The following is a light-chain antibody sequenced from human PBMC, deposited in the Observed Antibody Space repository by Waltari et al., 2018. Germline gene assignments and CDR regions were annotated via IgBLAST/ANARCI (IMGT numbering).Light chain of an antibody. CDR2: DNN. CDR1: SSNIGNKY. CDR3: GTWDSSLSTGV. J-gene: IGLJ3*02. V-gene: IGLV1-51*01. Sequence: QSVLTQPPSVSAAPGQKVPISCSGSSSNIGNKYVSWYQQLPGTAPKLLIYDNNKRPSGIPDRFSGSKSGTSATLDITGLQTGDEADYHCGTWDSSLSTGVFGGGTKLTVL.